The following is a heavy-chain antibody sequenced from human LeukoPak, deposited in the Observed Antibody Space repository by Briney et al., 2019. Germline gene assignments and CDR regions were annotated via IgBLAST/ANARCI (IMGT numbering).Heavy chain of an antibody. CDR1: GFTFSSYS. J-gene: IGHJ6*02. CDR2: ISSSSSYI. Sequence: GGSLRLSCAASGFTFSSYSMNWVRQAPGKGLEWVSSISSSSSYIYYADSVKGRFTISRDNAKNSLYLQMNSLRAEDTAVYYCARNPYLRFLEWLPTGYYYYGMDVWGQGTTVTVSS. V-gene: IGHV3-21*01. D-gene: IGHD3-3*01. CDR3: ARNPYLRFLEWLPTGYYYYGMDV.